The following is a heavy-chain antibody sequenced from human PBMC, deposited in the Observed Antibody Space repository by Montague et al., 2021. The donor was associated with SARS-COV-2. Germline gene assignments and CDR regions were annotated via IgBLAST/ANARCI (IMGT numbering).Heavy chain of an antibody. D-gene: IGHD1-1*01. J-gene: IGHJ3*02. CDR2: ISSSSSYI. V-gene: IGHV3-21*01. CDR1: GFTFSSYS. CDR3: ARGSVYNWNGDDDAFDI. Sequence: SLRLSCAASGFTFSSYSMNWVRQAPGKGLEWVSSISSSSSYICYADSVKGRFTISRDNAKNSLYLQMNSLRAEDTAVYYCARGSVYNWNGDDDAFDIWGQGTMVTVSS.